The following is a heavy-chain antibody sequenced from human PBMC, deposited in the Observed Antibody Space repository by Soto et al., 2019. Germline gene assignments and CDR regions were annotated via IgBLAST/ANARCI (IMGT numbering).Heavy chain of an antibody. CDR3: ARERGYCSGGSGFLFDI. Sequence: QVQLVESGGGVVQPGRSLRLSCAASGFTFSSYGMHWVRQAPGKGLEWVAVIWYDGSNKYYADSVKGRFTISRDNSKNTLYLQMNSLRAEDTAVYYCARERGYCSGGSGFLFDIWGQGTMVTVSS. CDR2: IWYDGSNK. CDR1: GFTFSSYG. D-gene: IGHD2-15*01. J-gene: IGHJ3*02. V-gene: IGHV3-33*01.